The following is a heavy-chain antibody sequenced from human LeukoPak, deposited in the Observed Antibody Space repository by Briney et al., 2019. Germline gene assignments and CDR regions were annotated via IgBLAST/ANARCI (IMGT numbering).Heavy chain of an antibody. V-gene: IGHV1-69*13. J-gene: IGHJ4*02. CDR1: GGTFSSYA. CDR2: IIPIFGTA. D-gene: IGHD2-21*01. Sequence: SVKVSCKASGGTFSSYAISWVRQAPGQGLEWMGGIIPIFGTANYAQKFQGRVTITADESTSTAYMELSSLRSEDTAVYYCARERGCGGDFCYFDYWGQGTLVTVSS. CDR3: ARERGCGGDFCYFDY.